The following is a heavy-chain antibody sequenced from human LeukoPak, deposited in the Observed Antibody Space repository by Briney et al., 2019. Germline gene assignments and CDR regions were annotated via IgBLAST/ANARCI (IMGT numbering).Heavy chain of an antibody. CDR3: ARGHIVAVPAAKNYYYYMDV. Sequence: SETLSLTCAVYGGSFSGYYWSWIRQPPGKGLEWIGEINHSGSTNYNPSLKSRVTISVDTSKNQFSLKLSSVTAADTAVYYCARGHIVAVPAAKNYYYYMDVWGKGTTVTVSS. CDR2: INHSGST. J-gene: IGHJ6*03. D-gene: IGHD2-2*01. CDR1: GGSFSGYY. V-gene: IGHV4-34*01.